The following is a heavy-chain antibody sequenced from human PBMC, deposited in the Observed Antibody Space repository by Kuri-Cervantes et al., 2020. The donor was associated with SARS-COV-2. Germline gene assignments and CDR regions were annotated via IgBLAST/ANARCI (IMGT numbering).Heavy chain of an antibody. CDR2: IYYSGST. Sequence: AGSLSLSCTVSGGSISSSSYYWGWIRQPPGKGLEWIGSIYYSGSTYYNPSVKSRVTISVDTSKNQFSLKLSSVTAADTAVYYCASSYYAFLCDYYSGFPPVSWVYWGQGTLVTVSS. V-gene: IGHV4-39*01. J-gene: IGHJ4*02. D-gene: IGHD3-3*01. CDR1: GGSISSSSYY. CDR3: ASSYYAFLCDYYSGFPPVSWVY.